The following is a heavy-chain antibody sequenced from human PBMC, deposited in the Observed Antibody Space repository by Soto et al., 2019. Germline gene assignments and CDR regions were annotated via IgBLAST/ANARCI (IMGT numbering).Heavy chain of an antibody. J-gene: IGHJ4*02. CDR2: IYSSGST. D-gene: IGHD4-17*01. Sequence: QVQLQESGPGLVKPSQTLSLTCTVSGGSIRSDVHYWSWFRQPPGKGLEWIGYIYSSGSTYYNPSLKCQVSTSVDTSKNQVSLKLSSVTAADTAGYYCARGPTVTTDYWGQGALVTVSS. CDR1: GGSIRSDVHY. CDR3: ARGPTVTTDY. V-gene: IGHV4-30-4*01.